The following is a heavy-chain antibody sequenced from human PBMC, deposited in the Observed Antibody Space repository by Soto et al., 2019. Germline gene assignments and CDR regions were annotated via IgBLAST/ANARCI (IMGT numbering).Heavy chain of an antibody. CDR1: GFTFTSSA. V-gene: IGHV1-58*01. CDR3: AASEYSSSPHPYYYGMDV. Sequence: SVKVSCKASGFTFTSSAVQWVRQARGQRLEWIGWIVVGGGNTNYAQKFQERVTITRDMSTSTAYMELSSLRSEDTAVYYCAASEYSSSPHPYYYGMDVWGQGTTVTVSS. CDR2: IVVGGGNT. J-gene: IGHJ6*02. D-gene: IGHD6-6*01.